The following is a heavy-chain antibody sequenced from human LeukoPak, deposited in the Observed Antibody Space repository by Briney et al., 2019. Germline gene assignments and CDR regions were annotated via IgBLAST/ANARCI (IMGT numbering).Heavy chain of an antibody. Sequence: GGSLRLSCAASGFSFSSYWMNWARQAPGKGLEWVASINHNGNVNYYVDSVKGRLTISRDNAKNSLYLQMSNLRAEDTAVYFCARGGGLDVWGQGATVTVSS. V-gene: IGHV3-7*03. CDR2: INHNGNVN. CDR3: ARGGGLDV. J-gene: IGHJ6*02. D-gene: IGHD3-16*01. CDR1: GFSFSSYW.